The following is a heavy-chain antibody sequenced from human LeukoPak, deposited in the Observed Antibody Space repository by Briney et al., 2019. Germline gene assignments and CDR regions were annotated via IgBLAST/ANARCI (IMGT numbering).Heavy chain of an antibody. CDR3: AKEYYYDSSGYRAHY. J-gene: IGHJ4*02. CDR1: GFAFSSYA. CDR2: ISGSGGST. Sequence: PGGSLRLSCAASGFAFSSYAMSWVRQAPGKGLEWVSAISGSGGSTYYADSVKGRFTISRDNSKNTLYLQMNSLRAEDTAVYYCAKEYYYDSSGYRAHYWGQGTLVTVSS. V-gene: IGHV3-23*01. D-gene: IGHD3-22*01.